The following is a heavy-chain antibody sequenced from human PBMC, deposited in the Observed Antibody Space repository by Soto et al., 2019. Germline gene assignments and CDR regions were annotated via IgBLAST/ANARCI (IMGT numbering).Heavy chain of an antibody. J-gene: IGHJ4*02. D-gene: IGHD6-25*01. CDR1: GGTFSSYT. CDR2: IIPILGIA. Sequence: SVKVSYKASGGTFSSYTISWVRQAPGQGLEWMGRIIPILGIANYAQKFQGRVTITADKSTSTAYMELSSLRSEDTAVYYCARAASAEAAAPFDYWGQGTLVTVSS. CDR3: ARAASAEAAAPFDY. V-gene: IGHV1-69*02.